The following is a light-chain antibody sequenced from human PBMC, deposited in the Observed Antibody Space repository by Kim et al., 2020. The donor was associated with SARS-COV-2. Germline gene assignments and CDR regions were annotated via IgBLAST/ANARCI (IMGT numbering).Light chain of an antibody. CDR1: LNIDNY. Sequence: DIQVTQSPSSLSASLGDTVTITCRTSLNIDNYFNWYQQQPGKAPKLLIFGASNLQTGVPSRFSGSGSGTEFSLSVSSLQPEDSATYYCQQSNSTPWTFGQGTKLEI. CDR3: QQSNSTPWT. CDR2: GAS. J-gene: IGKJ2*02. V-gene: IGKV1-39*01.